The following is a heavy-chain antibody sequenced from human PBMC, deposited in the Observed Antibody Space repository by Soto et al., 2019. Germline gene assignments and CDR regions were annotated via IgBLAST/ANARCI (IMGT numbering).Heavy chain of an antibody. CDR2: IIPIFGTA. V-gene: IGHV1-69*13. CDR1: RGTLSSYA. J-gene: IGHJ4*02. Sequence: PVKVSCKAPRGTLSSYAISWVRQAPGQGLEWMGGIIPIFGTANYAQKFQGRVTITADESTSTAYMELSSLRSEDTAVYYCAREVSSGWKRTDCDYWGQGTLVTVSS. D-gene: IGHD6-19*01. CDR3: AREVSSGWKRTDCDY.